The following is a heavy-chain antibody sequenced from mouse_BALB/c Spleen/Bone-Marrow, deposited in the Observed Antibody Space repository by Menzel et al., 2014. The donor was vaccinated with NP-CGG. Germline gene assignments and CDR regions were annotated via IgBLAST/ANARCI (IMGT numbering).Heavy chain of an antibody. CDR1: GYTFSSYW. CDR3: ARKSYWDYYAMDY. CDR2: ILPGSGST. D-gene: IGHD2-12*01. J-gene: IGHJ4*01. Sequence: QVQLQQSGAELMKPGASVKISCKATGYTFSSYWIEWVKQRPGHGLEWIGEILPGSGSTNYNEKFKGKATFTADTSSNTAYMQLSSLTSEDSAVYYCARKSYWDYYAMDYWGQGTSVTVSS. V-gene: IGHV1-9*01.